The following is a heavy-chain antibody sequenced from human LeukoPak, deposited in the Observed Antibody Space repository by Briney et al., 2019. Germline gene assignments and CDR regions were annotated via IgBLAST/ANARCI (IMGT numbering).Heavy chain of an antibody. CDR3: ARQSFIAGDNWNYVLNGDDALDI. J-gene: IGHJ3*02. D-gene: IGHD1-7*01. CDR2: ITAYDGNT. V-gene: IGHV1-18*01. Sequence: ASMKVSCKASGYTFSRYGFTWVRQAPGQGLEWMGWITAYDGNTNFAQNFQARVTMTTDTSTNTAYMELRSLRSDDTAVYYCARQSFIAGDNWNYVLNGDDALDIWGQGTMVTVSS. CDR1: GYTFSRYG.